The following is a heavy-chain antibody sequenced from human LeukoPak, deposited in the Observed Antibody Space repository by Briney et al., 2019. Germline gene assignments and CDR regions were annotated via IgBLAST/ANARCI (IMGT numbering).Heavy chain of an antibody. CDR2: IYYIGST. CDR1: GGSVSSASYY. V-gene: IGHV4-61*01. CDR3: ARVGWYGGLTQFDY. Sequence: PSETLSLTCTVSGGSVSSASYYWSWIRQPPGKGLEWIGYIYYIGSTNYNPSLKSRVTISGDTSKNQSSLKLSSVTAADTAVYYCARVGWYGGLTQFDYWGQGTLVTVSS. J-gene: IGHJ4*02. D-gene: IGHD3-10*01.